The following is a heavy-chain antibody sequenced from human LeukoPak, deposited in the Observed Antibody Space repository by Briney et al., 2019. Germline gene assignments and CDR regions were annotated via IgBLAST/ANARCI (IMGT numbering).Heavy chain of an antibody. CDR3: ARRIFGDYVFGY. D-gene: IGHD4-17*01. J-gene: IGHJ4*02. V-gene: IGHV1-18*04. Sequence: ASVKVSCKASGYTFSNYGISWVRQAPGQGLEWMGWISAYNGNTYYAQNFQGRVTMTTDTSTTTAYMELRSLRSDDTAVYYCARRIFGDYVFGYWGQGTLSPSPQ. CDR1: GYTFSNYG. CDR2: ISAYNGNT.